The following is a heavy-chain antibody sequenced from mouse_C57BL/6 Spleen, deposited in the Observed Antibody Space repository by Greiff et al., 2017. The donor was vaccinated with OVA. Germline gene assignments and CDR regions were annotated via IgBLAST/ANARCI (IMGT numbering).Heavy chain of an antibody. J-gene: IGHJ3*01. CDR1: GYTFPTGW. Sequence: VQLQQSGAELVKPGASVKVSCKASGYTFPTGWMHGLKQRPGQGLEWIGRVHPSDVDTNFTQKFKGKATLTVDKSSRIAYMQLSSQTSEESAVYYCAIWGQLRPWVAYWGQGTLVTVSA. CDR3: AIWGQLRPWVAY. D-gene: IGHD3-2*02. CDR2: VHPSDVDT. V-gene: IGHV1-74*01.